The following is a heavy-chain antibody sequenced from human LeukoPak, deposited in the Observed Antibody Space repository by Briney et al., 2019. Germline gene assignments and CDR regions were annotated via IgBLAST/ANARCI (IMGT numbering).Heavy chain of an antibody. Sequence: GGSLRLSCVGSGFTFSRHAMSWVRQAQGKGLEWVSSISASGGNTYYADSVKGRFTISRDNSKNTLFLQMNSLRAEDTALYYCAKDVRDGYNYGYYYHYMDVWGKGTTVTVS. V-gene: IGHV3-23*01. CDR3: AKDVRDGYNYGYYYHYMDV. J-gene: IGHJ6*03. D-gene: IGHD5-24*01. CDR1: GFTFSRHA. CDR2: ISASGGNT.